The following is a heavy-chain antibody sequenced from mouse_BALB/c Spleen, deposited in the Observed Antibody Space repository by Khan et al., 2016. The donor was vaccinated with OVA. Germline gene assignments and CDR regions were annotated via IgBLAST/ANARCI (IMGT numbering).Heavy chain of an antibody. D-gene: IGHD2-3*01. J-gene: IGHJ1*01. V-gene: IGHV14-3*02. CDR1: GFNIKDTY. CDR3: ARPSYDPRDFEV. CDR2: IAPANGNT. Sequence: EVQLVESGAELVKPGASVKLSCTASGFNIKDTYLHWVKQRPEQGLEWIGRIAPANGNTQYDPKFQGKAAITSDTSSTTSYLQLNSLTSEDTAVYYCARPSYDPRDFEVWGAGTTVTVSS.